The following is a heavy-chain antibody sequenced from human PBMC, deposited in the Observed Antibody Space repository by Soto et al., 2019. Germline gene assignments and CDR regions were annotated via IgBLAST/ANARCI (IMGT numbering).Heavy chain of an antibody. V-gene: IGHV4-31*03. CDR2: IYYSGST. CDR3: ARDRHPNCSGGSCYSYYYYGMDV. CDR1: GGSISGGGYY. Sequence: SETLSLTCTVSGGSISGGGYYWSWIRQHPGKGLEWIGYIYYSGSTYYNPSLKSRVTISVDTSKNQFSLKLSSVTAADTAVYYCARDRHPNCSGGSCYSYYYYGMDVWGQGTTVTVSS. D-gene: IGHD2-15*01. J-gene: IGHJ6*02.